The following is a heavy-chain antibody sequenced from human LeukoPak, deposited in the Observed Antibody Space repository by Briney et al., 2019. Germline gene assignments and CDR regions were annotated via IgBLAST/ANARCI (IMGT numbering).Heavy chain of an antibody. D-gene: IGHD3-22*01. V-gene: IGHV1-2*02. CDR2: INPNSGGT. Sequence: GASVKVSCKASGYTFTGYYMHWVRQAPGQGLEWMGWINPNSGGTNYAQKLQGRVTMTTDTSTSTAYMELRSLRSDDTAVYYCARDPKGYYDSSGDDAFDIWGQGTMVTVSS. CDR1: GYTFTGYY. J-gene: IGHJ3*02. CDR3: ARDPKGYYDSSGDDAFDI.